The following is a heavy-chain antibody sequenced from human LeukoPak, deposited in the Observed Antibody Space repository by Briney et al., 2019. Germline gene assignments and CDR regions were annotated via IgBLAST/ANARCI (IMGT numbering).Heavy chain of an antibody. CDR1: EFTVSTNY. CDR3: TGGGGDGYNYVLRY. D-gene: IGHD5-12*01. CDR2: IYSGGST. J-gene: IGHJ4*02. Sequence: PGGSLRLSCAASEFTVSTNYMSWVRQAPGKGLEWVSFIYSGGSTYYADSVKGGFTISRDNSKNTLYLQMNSLRAEDTAVYFCTGGGGDGYNYVLRYWGQGTLVTVFS. V-gene: IGHV3-66*01.